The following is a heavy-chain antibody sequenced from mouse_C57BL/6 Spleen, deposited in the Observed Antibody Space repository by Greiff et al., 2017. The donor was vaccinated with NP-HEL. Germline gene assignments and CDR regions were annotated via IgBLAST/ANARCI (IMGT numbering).Heavy chain of an antibody. CDR2: IDPENGDT. CDR1: GFNIKDDY. Sequence: VQLQQSGAELVRPGASVKLSCTASGFNIKDDYMHWVKQRPEQGLEWIGWIDPENGDTEYASKFQGKATITADTSSNTAYLQLSSLTSEDTAGYYCTPGGYSNYDAWFAYWGQGTLVTVSA. CDR3: TPGGYSNYDAWFAY. J-gene: IGHJ3*01. D-gene: IGHD2-5*01. V-gene: IGHV14-4*01.